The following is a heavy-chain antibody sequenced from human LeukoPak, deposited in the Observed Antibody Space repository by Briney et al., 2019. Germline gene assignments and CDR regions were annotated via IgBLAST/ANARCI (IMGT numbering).Heavy chain of an antibody. CDR1: GGSISSYY. J-gene: IGHJ6*03. D-gene: IGHD2-21*02. CDR2: IYTSGST. V-gene: IGHV4-4*07. CDR3: ARDHCGGDCDYYYMDV. Sequence: PSETLSLTCTVSGGSISSYYWSWIRQPAGKGLEWIGRIYTSGSTNYNPSLKSRVTISVDTSKNQFSLKLSSVTAADPAVYYCARDHCGGDCDYYYMDVWGKGTTVTVSS.